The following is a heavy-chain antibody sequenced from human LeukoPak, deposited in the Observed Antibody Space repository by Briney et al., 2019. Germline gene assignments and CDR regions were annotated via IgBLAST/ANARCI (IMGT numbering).Heavy chain of an antibody. J-gene: IGHJ4*02. CDR2: IRYDGSNK. V-gene: IGHV3-30*02. CDR3: AKDRGYYGSGSYYNIEY. CDR1: GFTFSSYG. D-gene: IGHD3-10*01. Sequence: GGSLRLSCAASGFTFSSYGMHWVRQAPGKGLEWVAFIRYDGSNKYYADSVKGRFTISRDNSKNTLYLQMNSLRAEDTAVYYCAKDRGYYGSGSYYNIEYWGQGTLVTVSS.